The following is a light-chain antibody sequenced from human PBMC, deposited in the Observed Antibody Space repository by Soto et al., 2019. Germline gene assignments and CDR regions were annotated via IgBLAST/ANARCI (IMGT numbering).Light chain of an antibody. CDR3: HQHGGSPET. J-gene: IGKJ1*01. CDR2: GAS. Sequence: EIVWTLYPATPSLYPGERATLSCGASQSVNNNYLAWYQQKPGQAPRLLIFGASRRATGIPDRFIGSGSGTEFILTISRLEPDDFAIYHCHQHGGSPETFGQGTKVDIK. CDR1: QSVNNNY. V-gene: IGKV3-20*01.